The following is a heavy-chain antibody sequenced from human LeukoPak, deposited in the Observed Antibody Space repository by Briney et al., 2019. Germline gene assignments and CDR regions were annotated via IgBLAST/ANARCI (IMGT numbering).Heavy chain of an antibody. D-gene: IGHD3-3*01. Sequence: SETLSLTCTVSGGSISSYYWSWIRQPAGKGLEWIGRIYTSGSTNYNPSLKSRVTMSVDTSKNQFSLKLSSVTAADTAVYYCAREVTIFGVVIILDYWGQGTLVTVSS. V-gene: IGHV4-4*07. CDR1: GGSISSYY. J-gene: IGHJ4*02. CDR3: AREVTIFGVVIILDY. CDR2: IYTSGST.